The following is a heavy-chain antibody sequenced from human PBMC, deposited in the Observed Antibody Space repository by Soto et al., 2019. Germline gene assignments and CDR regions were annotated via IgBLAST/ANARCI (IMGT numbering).Heavy chain of an antibody. CDR2: AYPNDEK. CDR1: GVSLSNPRMG. V-gene: IGHV2-26*01. CDR3: VRLSNDFTDAFDT. Sequence: QVTLKESGPVLVKPTETLTLTCSVSGVSLSNPRMGVSWIRQPPGKALEWLAQAYPNDEKSYTTSLKSRLTTSKNASKSQVVLSVTNMELADTATYYCVRLSNDFTDAFDTWGQGTMFTVSS. J-gene: IGHJ3*02. D-gene: IGHD3-3*01.